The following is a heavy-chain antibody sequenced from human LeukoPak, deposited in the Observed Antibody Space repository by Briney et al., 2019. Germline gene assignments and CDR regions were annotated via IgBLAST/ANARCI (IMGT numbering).Heavy chain of an antibody. Sequence: GASVKVSCKASGYTFTSYDINWVRQATGQGLEWMGWMNPNSGNTGYAQKFQGRVTMTRNTSISTAYMELSSLRSEDTAVYYCARGLGIAARSYYYYYMDVWGKGTTVIVSS. D-gene: IGHD6-6*01. CDR3: ARGLGIAARSYYYYYMDV. J-gene: IGHJ6*03. CDR1: GYTFTSYD. CDR2: MNPNSGNT. V-gene: IGHV1-8*01.